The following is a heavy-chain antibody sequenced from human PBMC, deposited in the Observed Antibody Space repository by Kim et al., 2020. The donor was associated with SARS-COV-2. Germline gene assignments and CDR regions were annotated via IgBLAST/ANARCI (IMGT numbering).Heavy chain of an antibody. CDR3: ARDQVGATTRFDY. Sequence: YAQKFQGRVTMTRDTSTSTVYMELSSLRSEDTAVYYCARDQVGATTRFDYWGQGTLVTVSS. V-gene: IGHV1-46*01. D-gene: IGHD1-26*01. J-gene: IGHJ4*02.